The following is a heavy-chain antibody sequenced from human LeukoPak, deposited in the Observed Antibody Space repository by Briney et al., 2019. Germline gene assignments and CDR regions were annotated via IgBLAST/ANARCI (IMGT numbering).Heavy chain of an antibody. V-gene: IGHV3-23*01. D-gene: IGHD1-26*01. J-gene: IGHJ4*02. Sequence: GGSLRLSCAASGFTFSSYGMSWVRQAPGKGLEWVSSISNSGGSTYHADSVKGRFTISRDNSKNTLYLQMNSLRAEDTAVYYCAKDKYFVPSSGSYYGYWGQGTLVTVSS. CDR3: AKDKYFVPSSGSYYGY. CDR2: ISNSGGST. CDR1: GFTFSSYG.